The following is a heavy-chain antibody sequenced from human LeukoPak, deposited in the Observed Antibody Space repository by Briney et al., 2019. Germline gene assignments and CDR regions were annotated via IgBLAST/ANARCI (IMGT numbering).Heavy chain of an antibody. J-gene: IGHJ4*02. Sequence: SETLSLTCSVSGDSISSRSNFWGWIRQPPGKGLEWIASMYNGGITYYSQSLKSRVTISADTSKNQFSLKLSSVTAADTAVYFCARVNEWLFEIDYWGQGTLVTVSS. CDR3: ARVNEWLFEIDY. V-gene: IGHV4-39*07. D-gene: IGHD3-3*01. CDR1: GDSISSRSNF. CDR2: MYNGGIT.